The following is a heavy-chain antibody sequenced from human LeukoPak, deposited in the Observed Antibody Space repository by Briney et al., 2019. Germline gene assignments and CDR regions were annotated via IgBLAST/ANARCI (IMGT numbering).Heavy chain of an antibody. D-gene: IGHD2-2*01. CDR1: GFTFDDYA. J-gene: IGHJ4*02. CDR2: ISWNSGSI. CDR3: AKSSCSSTSCYEDY. V-gene: IGHV3-9*03. Sequence: GGSLRLSCAASGFTFDDYAMHWVRQAPGKGLEWVSGISWNSGSIGYADSVKGRFTISRGNAKNSLYLQMNSLRAEDMALYYCAKSSCSSTSCYEDYWGQGTLVTVSS.